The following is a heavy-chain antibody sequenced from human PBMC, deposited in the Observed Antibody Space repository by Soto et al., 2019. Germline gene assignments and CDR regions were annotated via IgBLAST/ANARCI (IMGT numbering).Heavy chain of an antibody. Sequence: ASVKVSCKASGGTFSSYAISWVRQAPGQGLEWMGGIIPIFGTANYAQKFQGRVTITADESTSTAYMELSSLRSEDTAVYYCASQTRDPSDGARPLLRAAFDIWAQGTMVTVS. D-gene: IGHD5-18*01. CDR1: GGTFSSYA. CDR3: ASQTRDPSDGARPLLRAAFDI. V-gene: IGHV1-69*13. J-gene: IGHJ3*02. CDR2: IIPIFGTA.